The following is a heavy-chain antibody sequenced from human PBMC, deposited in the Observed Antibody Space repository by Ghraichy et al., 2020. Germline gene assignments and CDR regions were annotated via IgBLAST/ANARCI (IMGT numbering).Heavy chain of an antibody. V-gene: IGHV3-53*01. CDR3: ARDFCSSSSCYFRWFDP. D-gene: IGHD2-2*01. J-gene: IGHJ5*02. CDR2: IYSGGDT. CDR1: GFTVSSNY. Sequence: LTCEASGFTVSSNYMSWVRQTPGKGLEWVSVIYSGGDTYYADSVKGRFTISRDSSKNTLYLQMNSLRVEDTAVYYCARDFCSSSSCYFRWFDPWGQGTLVTVSS.